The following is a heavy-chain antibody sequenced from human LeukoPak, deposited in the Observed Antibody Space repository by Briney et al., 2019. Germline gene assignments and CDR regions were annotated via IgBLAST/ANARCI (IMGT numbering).Heavy chain of an antibody. CDR3: ARADYYGSVYYGMDV. CDR2: IYYSGST. V-gene: IGHV4-31*03. Sequence: SETLSLTCTVSGGSISSGGYDWSWIRQHPGKGLEWIGYIYYSGSTYYNPSLKSRVTISVDTSKNQFSLKLSSVTAADTAVYYCARADYYGSVYYGMDVWGQGTTVTVSS. CDR1: GGSISSGGYD. D-gene: IGHD3-10*01. J-gene: IGHJ6*02.